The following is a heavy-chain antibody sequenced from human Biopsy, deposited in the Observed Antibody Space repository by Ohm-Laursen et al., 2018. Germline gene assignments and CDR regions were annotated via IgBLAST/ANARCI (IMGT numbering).Heavy chain of an antibody. D-gene: IGHD3-22*01. J-gene: IGHJ4*02. CDR1: GFTFSSYG. CDR3: AKDRFPYTSGYSSVFEY. Sequence: SLRLSCTASGFTFSSYGMHWVRQAPGKGLEWVSLISNDGDIKYSADSMEGRFTISRVNSRNTLFLQMNSLKAEDTAVYYCAKDRFPYTSGYSSVFEYWGKGTLVTVSS. V-gene: IGHV3-30*18. CDR2: ISNDGDIK.